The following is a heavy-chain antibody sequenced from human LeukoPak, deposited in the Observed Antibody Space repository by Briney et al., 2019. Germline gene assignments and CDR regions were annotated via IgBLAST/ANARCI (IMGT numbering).Heavy chain of an antibody. CDR1: GFTFNNAW. V-gene: IGHV3-23*01. CDR2: ISGSGGST. J-gene: IGHJ4*02. D-gene: IGHD3-10*01. Sequence: GGSLRLSCAASGFTFNNAWMSWVRQAPGKGLEWVSAISGSGGSTYYADSVKGRFTISRDNSKNTLYLQMNSLRAEDTAVYYCAKTQRGYYYGSGSYSDLDYWGQGTLVTVSS. CDR3: AKTQRGYYYGSGSYSDLDY.